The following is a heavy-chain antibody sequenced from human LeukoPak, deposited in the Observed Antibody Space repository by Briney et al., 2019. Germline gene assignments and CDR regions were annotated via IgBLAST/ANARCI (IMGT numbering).Heavy chain of an antibody. CDR2: VSASGAST. Sequence: GGSLRLSCAASGFAFSDYAMSWVRQAPGKGLEWVSAVSASGASTYYADSVEGRFSTSRENSKRTLYLQMNSLRAEDTAIYYYAKAGSRQLEDYWGQGTLVTISS. D-gene: IGHD1-1*01. J-gene: IGHJ4*02. V-gene: IGHV3-23*01. CDR1: GFAFSDYA. CDR3: AKAGSRQLEDY.